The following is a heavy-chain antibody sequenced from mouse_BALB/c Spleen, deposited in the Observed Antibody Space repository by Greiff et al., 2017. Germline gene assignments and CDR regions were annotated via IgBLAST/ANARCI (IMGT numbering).Heavy chain of an antibody. CDR1: GFTFTDYY. CDR3: ARDLDY. CDR2: IRNKANGYTT. J-gene: IGHJ2*01. Sequence: EVQRVESGGGLVQPGGSLRLSCATSGFTFTDYYMSWVRQPPGKALEWLGFIRNKANGYTTEYSASVEGRFTISRDNSQSILYLQMNTLRAEDSATYYCARDLDYWGQGTTLTVSS. V-gene: IGHV7-3*02.